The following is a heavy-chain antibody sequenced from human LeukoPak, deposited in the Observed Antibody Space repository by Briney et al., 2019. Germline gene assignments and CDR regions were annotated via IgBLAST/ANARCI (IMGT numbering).Heavy chain of an antibody. Sequence: ASQKVSCKPSLYRSTAYYMHWVRQAPGQGLEWMGWINPNSGGTNYAQKSQGRVTMTRATSISTAYMRLSSLRSDDTAVFYCARGVLGSSYHFDYWGQGTLVTVSS. V-gene: IGHV1-2*02. D-gene: IGHD3-3*02. J-gene: IGHJ4*02. CDR2: INPNSGGT. CDR1: LYRSTAYY. CDR3: ARGVLGSSYHFDY.